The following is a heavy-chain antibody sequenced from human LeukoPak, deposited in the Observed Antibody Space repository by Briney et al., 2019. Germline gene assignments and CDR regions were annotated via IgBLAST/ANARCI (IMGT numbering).Heavy chain of an antibody. D-gene: IGHD2-15*01. CDR3: AHRRDSQLVAVY. V-gene: IGHV2-5*01. CDR1: GFSLTTREVG. Sequence: ESGPTLVKPTQTLTLTCTFSGFSLTTREVGVVWIRQPPGKALEWLAILYRTDDVYYNPSLESRLAVTKDTSKNQVVLTMTNVDPVDTATYYCAHRRDSQLVAVYWGQGTLVTVSS. J-gene: IGHJ4*02. CDR2: LYRTDDV.